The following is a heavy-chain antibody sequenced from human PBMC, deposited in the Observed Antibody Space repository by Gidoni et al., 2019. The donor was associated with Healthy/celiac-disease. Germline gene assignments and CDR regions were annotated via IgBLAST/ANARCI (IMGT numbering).Heavy chain of an antibody. D-gene: IGHD3-10*01. J-gene: IGHJ6*02. Sequence: QVQLVESGGGVVQPGRSLRLSCAASGFTFSSYGMPWVRQAPGKGLEWVAVIWYDGSNKYYADSVKGRFTISRDNSKNTLYLQMNSLRAEDTAVYYCARGGPDYDYGMDVWGQGTTVTVSS. CDR3: ARGGPDYDYGMDV. CDR1: GFTFSSYG. CDR2: IWYDGSNK. V-gene: IGHV3-33*01.